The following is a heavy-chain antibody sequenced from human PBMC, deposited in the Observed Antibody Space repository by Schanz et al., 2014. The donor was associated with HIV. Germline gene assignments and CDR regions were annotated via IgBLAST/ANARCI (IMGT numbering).Heavy chain of an antibody. Sequence: QVQLVESGGGVVQPGRSLRLSCAGSGFSFDTFGIHWVRQAPGKGLEWLAVISYDGRNKKFANSVKGRFTISRDNAENSLYLQMHSLRAEDTAVYYCVLPSAKIVGGLGEHYFDHWGQGTLVTVSS. CDR2: ISYDGRNK. CDR3: VLPSAKIVGGLGEHYFDH. D-gene: IGHD1-26*01. J-gene: IGHJ4*02. V-gene: IGHV3-30*03. CDR1: GFSFDTFG.